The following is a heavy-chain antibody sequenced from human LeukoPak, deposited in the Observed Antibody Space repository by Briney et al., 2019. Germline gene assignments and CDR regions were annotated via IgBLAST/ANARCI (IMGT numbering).Heavy chain of an antibody. Sequence: GGSLRLSCAASGFTFSDYYMSWIRQAPGKGLEWVSYISSSGSTIYYADSVKGRFTISRDNAKNSLYLQMNSLRAEDTAVYYCARDPYSSSSARLDWGQGTLATVSS. CDR2: ISSSGSTI. J-gene: IGHJ4*02. D-gene: IGHD6-6*01. CDR1: GFTFSDYY. V-gene: IGHV3-11*01. CDR3: ARDPYSSSSARLD.